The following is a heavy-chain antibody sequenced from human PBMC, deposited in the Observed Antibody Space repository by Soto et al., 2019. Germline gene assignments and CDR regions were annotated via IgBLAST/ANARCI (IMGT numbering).Heavy chain of an antibody. D-gene: IGHD1-26*01. CDR3: GRSVVGATGEILYNAMDV. Sequence: PSVKVSCKASGYTFTTYALHWVRQAPGQRPEWMGWINPASGHTKYSKRFQDRVTITRDTSASTGYMELSSLRSEDTAVYYCGRSVVGATGEILYNAMDVWGQGTTVTVSS. V-gene: IGHV1-3*01. CDR1: GYTFTTYA. CDR2: INPASGHT. J-gene: IGHJ6*02.